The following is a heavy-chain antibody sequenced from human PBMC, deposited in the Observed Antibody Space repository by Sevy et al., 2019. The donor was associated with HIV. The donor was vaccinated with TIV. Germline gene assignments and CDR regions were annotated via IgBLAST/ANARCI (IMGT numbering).Heavy chain of an antibody. CDR1: GFTFSNAW. D-gene: IGHD3-22*01. CDR3: TTDDYYDSSGYYAILYYFDY. V-gene: IGHV3-15*01. J-gene: IGHJ4*02. CDR2: IKSKTDGGTT. Sequence: GESLKISCAASGFTFSNAWMSWVRQAPGKGLEWVGRIKSKTDGGTTDYAAPVKGRFTISRDDSKNTLYLRMNSLKTEDTAVYYCTTDDYYDSSGYYAILYYFDYWGQGTLVTVSS.